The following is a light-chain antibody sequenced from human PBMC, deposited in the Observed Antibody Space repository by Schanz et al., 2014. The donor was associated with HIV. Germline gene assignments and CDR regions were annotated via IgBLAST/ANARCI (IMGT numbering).Light chain of an antibody. V-gene: IGLV2-14*02. CDR2: EGT. Sequence: QSALTQPASVSGSPGQSITISCTGTSSDVGSYNLVSWYQQYPDKAPKLIIYEGTKRPSGVPDRFSGSKSGNTASLTVSGLQSEDEADYYCGTWDDSLNGWVFGGGTKLTVL. CDR1: SSDVGSYNL. J-gene: IGLJ3*02. CDR3: GTWDDSLNGWV.